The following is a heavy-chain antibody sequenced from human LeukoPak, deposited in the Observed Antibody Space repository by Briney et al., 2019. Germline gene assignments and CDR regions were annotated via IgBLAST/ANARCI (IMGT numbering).Heavy chain of an antibody. D-gene: IGHD1-26*01. Sequence: ASVKISCKASGYTFTSYYMHWVRQAPGQGLEWMGIINPSGGSTSYAQKFQGRVTMTRDTSTGTVYMELSSLRSEDTAVYYCARVDSDAGATFDYWGQGTLVTVSS. CDR2: INPSGGST. J-gene: IGHJ4*02. V-gene: IGHV1-46*01. CDR3: ARVDSDAGATFDY. CDR1: GYTFTSYY.